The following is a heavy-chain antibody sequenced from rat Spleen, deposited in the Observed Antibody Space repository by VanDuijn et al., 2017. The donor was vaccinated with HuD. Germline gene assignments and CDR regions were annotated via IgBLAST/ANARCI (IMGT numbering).Heavy chain of an antibody. CDR2: ISTGGGNT. J-gene: IGHJ3*01. CDR3: ATDTFYDGTYYPGGFDY. CDR1: GFTFSNYY. Sequence: EVQLVESGGGLVQPGRSLKLSCAASGFTFSNYYMAWVRQAPTKGLEWVAYISTGGGNTYYPDSVKGRFTLSRDNAKSTLYLQMGSLRSEDTATYYCATDTFYDGTYYPGGFDYWGRGALVTVSS. V-gene: IGHV5-27*01. D-gene: IGHD1-12*02.